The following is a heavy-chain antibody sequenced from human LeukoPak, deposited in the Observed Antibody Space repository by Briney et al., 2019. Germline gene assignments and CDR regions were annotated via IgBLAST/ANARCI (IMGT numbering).Heavy chain of an antibody. V-gene: IGHV4-34*01. Sequence: SETLSLTCAVHGGSFSGYYWSWIRQPPGKGLEWIGEINHSGSTNYNPSLKSRVTISVDTSKHQFSLKLSSVTAADTAVYYCARVLLGSAFDYWGQGTLVTVSS. CDR2: INHSGST. J-gene: IGHJ4*02. D-gene: IGHD2-15*01. CDR3: ARVLLGSAFDY. CDR1: GGSFSGYY.